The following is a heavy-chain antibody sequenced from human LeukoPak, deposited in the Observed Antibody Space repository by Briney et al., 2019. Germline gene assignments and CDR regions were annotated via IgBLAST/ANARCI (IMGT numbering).Heavy chain of an antibody. J-gene: IGHJ4*02. V-gene: IGHV3-74*01. D-gene: IGHD4-23*01. CDR2: INSDGSST. Sequence: GGSLRLSCAASGFTFSSYWMHWVRQAPGKGLVWVSRINSDGSSTSYADSVKGRFTISRDNSKNTLYLQMNSLRAEDTAVYYCARAPTVVTPNFDYWGQGTLVTVSS. CDR3: ARAPTVVTPNFDY. CDR1: GFTFSSYW.